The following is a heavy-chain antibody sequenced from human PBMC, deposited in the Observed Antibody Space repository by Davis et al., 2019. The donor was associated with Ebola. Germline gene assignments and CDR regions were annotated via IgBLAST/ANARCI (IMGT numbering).Heavy chain of an antibody. V-gene: IGHV4-34*01. CDR2: INHGGST. D-gene: IGHD5-12*01. CDR3: ARGSNIVATIIYYYYGMDV. CDR1: GGSFSGYY. Sequence: SETLSLTCAVYGGSFSGYYWTWIRQPPGKGLEWIGEINHGGSTNYNPSLKSRVTISVDTSKNQFSLQLNSVTPEDTAVYYCARGSNIVATIIYYYYGMDVWGQGTTVTVSS. J-gene: IGHJ6*02.